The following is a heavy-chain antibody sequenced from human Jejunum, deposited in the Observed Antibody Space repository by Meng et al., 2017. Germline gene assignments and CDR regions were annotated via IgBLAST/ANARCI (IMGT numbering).Heavy chain of an antibody. CDR2: INDSGST. CDR1: GGSISDYY. CDR3: ARGNEYSNYGADF. J-gene: IGHJ4*02. Sequence: QVKLQQWGAGLLKPSETLSLTCAVYGGSISDYYWTWIRQPPGKGLEWIGEINDSGSTNYNPSLKSRVTISVDTSKSQFYLRVSSVTAADTAVYYCARGNEYSNYGADFWGQGTLVTVPQ. V-gene: IGHV4-34*01. D-gene: IGHD4-11*01.